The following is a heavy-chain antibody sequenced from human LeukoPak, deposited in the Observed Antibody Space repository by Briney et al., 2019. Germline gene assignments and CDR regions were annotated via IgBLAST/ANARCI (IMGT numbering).Heavy chain of an antibody. V-gene: IGHV3-48*04. J-gene: IGHJ4*02. CDR1: GFTCGTYS. CDR3: ARARGGRTYSETGGYTVFDN. Sequence: QTGGSLRLSCAASGFTCGTYSMNWVRQAPGKGLEWISYISNDLTTIHYAASVKGRFTISRDNARNSLYLQMDSLRAEDTAVYFCARARGGRTYSETGGYTVFDNWGQGTLVTVSS. CDR2: ISNDLTTI. D-gene: IGHD3/OR15-3a*01.